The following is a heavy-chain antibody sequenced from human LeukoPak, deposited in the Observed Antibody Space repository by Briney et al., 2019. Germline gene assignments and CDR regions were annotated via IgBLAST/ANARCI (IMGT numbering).Heavy chain of an antibody. D-gene: IGHD3-22*01. CDR3: ARTAYYCDSSGYSDY. CDR1: RGTFSSYA. CDR2: IIPIFGTA. V-gene: IGHV1-69*05. Sequence: GSSVKVSCKASRGTFSSYAISWVRQAPGQGLEWMGGIIPIFGTANYAQKFQGRVTITTDESTSTGYMELSRLRSEDTAVYYCARTAYYCDSSGYSDYWGQGTLVTVSS. J-gene: IGHJ4*02.